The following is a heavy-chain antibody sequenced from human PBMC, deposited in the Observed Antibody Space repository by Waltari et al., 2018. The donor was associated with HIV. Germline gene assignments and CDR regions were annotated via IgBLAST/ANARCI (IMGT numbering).Heavy chain of an antibody. J-gene: IGHJ6*02. Sequence: VHLVESGGGPVQPRGSLRLTCTAYGFALKDYRMSWVRLATGKGLEWSSSIYSANKSAFVGACVRGRFTISRDNAKNLLYLTVNNVRLEDTATYYCAREGHYYDFWNAKTVYFALDSWGPGTAVIVSS. CDR2: IYSANKSA. D-gene: IGHD3-3*01. CDR3: AREGHYYDFWNAKTVYFALDS. CDR1: GFALKDYR. V-gene: IGHV3-21*04.